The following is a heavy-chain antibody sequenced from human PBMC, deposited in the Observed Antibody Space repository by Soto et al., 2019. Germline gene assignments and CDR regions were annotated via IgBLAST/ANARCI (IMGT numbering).Heavy chain of an antibody. CDR2: INHSGST. D-gene: IGHD2-2*01. CDR1: GGSFSGYY. CDR3: ARVSSRGTSINDY. V-gene: IGHV4-34*01. J-gene: IGHJ4*02. Sequence: TSETLSLTCAVYGGSFSGYYWSWIRQPPGKGLEWIGEINHSGSTNYNPSLKSRVTISVDTSKNQFSLKLSSVTAADTAVYYCARVSSRGTSINDYWGQGTLVTVSS.